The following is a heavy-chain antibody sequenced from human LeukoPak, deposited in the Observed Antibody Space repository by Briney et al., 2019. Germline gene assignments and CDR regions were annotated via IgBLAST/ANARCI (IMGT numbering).Heavy chain of an antibody. J-gene: IGHJ5*02. Sequence: PSETLSLTCAVYGGSFSGYYWSWIRQPPGKGLEWIGEINHSGRTNYNPSLKSRVTISVDTSKNQFSLKLSSVTAADTAVYYCARESYGYVKSYDPWGQGTLVTVSS. CDR3: ARESYGYVKSYDP. CDR2: INHSGRT. D-gene: IGHD5-18*01. V-gene: IGHV4-34*01. CDR1: GGSFSGYY.